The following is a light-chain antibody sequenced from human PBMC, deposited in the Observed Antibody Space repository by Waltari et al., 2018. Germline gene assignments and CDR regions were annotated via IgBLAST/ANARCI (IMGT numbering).Light chain of an antibody. CDR1: QNVGTR. CDR2: DAF. Sequence: IEMTQSPATLSVSPGERATLSRRASQNVGTRLAWYQQKPGLAPRLLIYDAFTRATGIPARFSGSGSGTEFTLTISSLQSEDLALYHCLQYHYWPPWTFGQGTKVEVK. V-gene: IGKV3-15*01. CDR3: LQYHYWPPWT. J-gene: IGKJ1*01.